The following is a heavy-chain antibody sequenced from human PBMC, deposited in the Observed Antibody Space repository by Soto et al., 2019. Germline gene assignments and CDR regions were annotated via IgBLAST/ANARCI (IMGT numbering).Heavy chain of an antibody. J-gene: IGHJ3*02. CDR2: IWYDGSNK. CDR3: ARDMWELGGGGAFDI. V-gene: IGHV3-33*01. D-gene: IGHD1-26*01. CDR1: GFTFSSYG. Sequence: QVQLVESGGGVVQPGRSLRLSCAASGFTFSSYGMHWVRQAPGKGLEWVAVIWYDGSNKYYADSVKGRFTISRDNSKNTLYLQMNSLRAEDTAVYYCARDMWELGGGGAFDIWGQGTMVTVSS.